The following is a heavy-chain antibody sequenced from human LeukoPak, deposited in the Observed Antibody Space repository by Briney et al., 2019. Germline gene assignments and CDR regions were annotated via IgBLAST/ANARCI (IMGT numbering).Heavy chain of an antibody. J-gene: IGHJ3*01. Sequence: GGSLRLSCAASGFTFSNYWMHWVRQAPGKGLVWVSRINRDGSSTDYLDSVRGRFTISRDNARNTLYLQMNSLRAEDTAVYYCARVPYVFDLWGQGTMVTVSS. CDR3: ARVPYVFDL. CDR2: INRDGSST. V-gene: IGHV3-74*01. CDR1: GFTFSNYW.